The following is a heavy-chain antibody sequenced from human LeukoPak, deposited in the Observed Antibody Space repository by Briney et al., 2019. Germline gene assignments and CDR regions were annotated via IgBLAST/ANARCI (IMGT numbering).Heavy chain of an antibody. V-gene: IGHV3-23*01. CDR3: AKSPARIAARHFDY. Sequence: GGSLRLSCAASGFTFSSYGMSWVRQAPGKGLEWVSAISGSGDSTYYADSVKGRFTISRDNSKNTLYLQMNSLRAEDTAVYYCAKSPARIAARHFDYWGQGTLVTVSS. D-gene: IGHD6-6*01. CDR1: GFTFSSYG. CDR2: ISGSGDST. J-gene: IGHJ4*02.